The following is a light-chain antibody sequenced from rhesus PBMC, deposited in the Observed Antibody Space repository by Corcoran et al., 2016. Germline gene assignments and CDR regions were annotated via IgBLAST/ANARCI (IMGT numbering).Light chain of an antibody. CDR1: QSVSSS. J-gene: IGKJ4*01. Sequence: EIVLTQSPATLSLSPGERATLSCRASQSVSSSLAWYQQKPGQAPRLLIYDASSRDTGIPDRVSGSGSGTDFTLTISSLEPEDVGVYYCQQDYSWPLTFGGGTKVELK. V-gene: IGKV3-17*01. CDR2: DAS. CDR3: QQDYSWPLT.